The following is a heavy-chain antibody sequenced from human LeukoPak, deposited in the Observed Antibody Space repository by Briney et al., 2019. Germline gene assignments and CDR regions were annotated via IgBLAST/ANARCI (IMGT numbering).Heavy chain of an antibody. CDR3: ARLAHNQNLAVDY. CDR1: GGSISSSSYY. D-gene: IGHD1-1*01. CDR2: IYYSGST. V-gene: IGHV4-39*01. J-gene: IGHJ4*02. Sequence: PSETLSLTCTVSGGSISSSSYYWGWIRQPPGKGLEWIGSIYYSGSTYYNPSLKSRVTISVDTSKNQFSLKLSSVTAADTAVYYCARLAHNQNLAVDYWGQGTLVTVSS.